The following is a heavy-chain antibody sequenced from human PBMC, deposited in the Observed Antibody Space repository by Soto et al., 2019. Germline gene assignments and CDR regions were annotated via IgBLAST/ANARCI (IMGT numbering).Heavy chain of an antibody. D-gene: IGHD6-19*01. CDR3: AKNTADLAGLYYYYGMDV. CDR2: ISYDGSNK. Sequence: GGSLRLSCAASRFTFSSYGMHWVRQAPGKGLEWLAVISYDGSNKYYADSVKGRFTISRDNSKNTLYLQMNSLRAEDTAVYYCAKNTADLAGLYYYYGMDVWGQGTTVTVSS. CDR1: RFTFSSYG. J-gene: IGHJ6*02. V-gene: IGHV3-30*18.